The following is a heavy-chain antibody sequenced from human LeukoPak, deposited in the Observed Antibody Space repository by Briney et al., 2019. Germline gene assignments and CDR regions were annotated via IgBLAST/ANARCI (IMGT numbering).Heavy chain of an antibody. J-gene: IGHJ4*02. V-gene: IGHV3-23*01. CDR2: ISSSGGST. Sequence: PGGSLRLSCAASGFTLSNYAMSWVRQAPGKGLQWVSGISSSGGSTYQVDSVKGRFTISRDNSKNTLYLQMNSQRAEDTAVYYCARSLSSRFSGPRRPYYFDYWGQGTLVTVSS. CDR1: GFTLSNYA. D-gene: IGHD3-16*02. CDR3: ARSLSSRFSGPRRPYYFDY.